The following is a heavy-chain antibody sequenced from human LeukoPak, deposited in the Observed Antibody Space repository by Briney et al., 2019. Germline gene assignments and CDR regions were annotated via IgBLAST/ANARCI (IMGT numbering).Heavy chain of an antibody. V-gene: IGHV3-15*01. Sequence: GGSLRLSCAASGFTFSNAWMSWVRQAPGKGLEWVGRIKSKTDGGTTDYAAPVKGRFTISRDDSKNTLYLQMNSLKTEDTAVYYCTTGSIAVAGTASYYYYYYGMDVWGQGTTVTVSS. CDR3: TTGSIAVAGTASYYYYYYGMDV. CDR2: IKSKTDGGTT. J-gene: IGHJ6*02. D-gene: IGHD6-19*01. CDR1: GFTFSNAW.